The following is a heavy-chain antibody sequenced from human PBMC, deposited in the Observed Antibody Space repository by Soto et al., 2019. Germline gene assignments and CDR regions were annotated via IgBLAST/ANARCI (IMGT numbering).Heavy chain of an antibody. J-gene: IGHJ4*02. CDR1: GFTFNNYA. D-gene: IGHD3-10*01. V-gene: IGHV3-23*01. Sequence: EVQLLESGGGLVQPGGSLRLSCAASGFTFNNYAMTWVRQAPGKGLEWVSAISGGGDTTSYADYVKGRFTVSRDGSKNTLYLQMSSLRAEDTALYYCAKGLGGSGSLTPRVDFWGQGTLVTVSS. CDR3: AKGLGGSGSLTPRVDF. CDR2: ISGGGDTT.